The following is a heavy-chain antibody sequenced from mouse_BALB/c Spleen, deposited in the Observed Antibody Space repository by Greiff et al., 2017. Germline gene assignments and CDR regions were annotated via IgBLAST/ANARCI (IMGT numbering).Heavy chain of an antibody. CDR1: GFSLTSYG. CDR2: IWSGGST. J-gene: IGHJ3*01. D-gene: IGHD2-4*01. Sequence: VQLQQSGPGLVQPSQSLSITCTVSGFSLTSYGVHWVRQSPGTGLEWLGVIWSGGSTDYNAAFISRLSISKDNSKSQVFFKMNSLQANDTAIYSCARNSLDDYDAWFAYWGQGTLVTVSA. CDR3: ARNSLDDYDAWFAY. V-gene: IGHV2-2*02.